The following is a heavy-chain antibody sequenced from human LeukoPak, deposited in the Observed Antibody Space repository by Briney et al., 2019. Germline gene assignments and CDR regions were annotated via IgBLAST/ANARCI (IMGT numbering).Heavy chain of an antibody. D-gene: IGHD3-22*01. J-gene: IGHJ4*02. CDR1: GYTFTSYD. CDR2: INPSGGST. Sequence: GASVKVSCKASGYTFTSYDMNWVRQAPGQGLEWMGIINPSGGSTSYAQKFQGRVTMTRDTSTSTVYMEVSSLRSEDTAVYYCARSMIVVASPYFDYWGQGTLVTVSS. V-gene: IGHV1-46*01. CDR3: ARSMIVVASPYFDY.